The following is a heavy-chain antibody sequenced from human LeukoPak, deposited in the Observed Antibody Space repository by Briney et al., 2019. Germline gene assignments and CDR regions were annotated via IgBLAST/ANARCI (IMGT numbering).Heavy chain of an antibody. J-gene: IGHJ5*02. Sequence: ASVKVSCKASGYIFTNYGITWVRQAPGLELEWVGWISPYNGNTNYAQKFQDRVTMTIDTSTTTAYLEMRSLRSDDTAVYYCARGGVVPPASVNWFGPWGQGTLVTVSS. CDR2: ISPYNGNT. D-gene: IGHD2-2*01. CDR3: ARGGVVPPASVNWFGP. V-gene: IGHV1-18*01. CDR1: GYIFTNYG.